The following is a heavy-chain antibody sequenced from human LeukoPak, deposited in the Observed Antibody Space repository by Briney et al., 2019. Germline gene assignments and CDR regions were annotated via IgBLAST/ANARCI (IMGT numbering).Heavy chain of an antibody. Sequence: GASVKVSCKASGYTFTNFGTSWVRQAPGQGLEWMGWISAYNGNTNYAQKLQGRVTMTTDTSTSTAYMELRSLRSDDTAVYYCARCSYYDFWSGYSLYAFDIWGQGAMVTVSS. CDR2: ISAYNGNT. V-gene: IGHV1-18*01. D-gene: IGHD3-3*01. CDR3: ARCSYYDFWSGYSLYAFDI. CDR1: GYTFTNFG. J-gene: IGHJ3*02.